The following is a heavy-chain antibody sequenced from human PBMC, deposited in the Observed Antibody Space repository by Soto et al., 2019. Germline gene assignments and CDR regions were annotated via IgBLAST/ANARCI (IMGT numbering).Heavy chain of an antibody. CDR3: AKDIRRIEVAPSDY. V-gene: IGHV3-9*01. J-gene: IGHJ4*02. Sequence: EVQLVESGGGLVQPGRSLRLSCAASGFTFDDYAMHWVRQAPGKGLEWVSGISWNSGSIGYADSVKGRCTISRDHAKNSLYLQMNSLRAEDTALYYCAKDIRRIEVAPSDYCCQGTLVTVSS. CDR2: ISWNSGSI. CDR1: GFTFDDYA. D-gene: IGHD6-19*01.